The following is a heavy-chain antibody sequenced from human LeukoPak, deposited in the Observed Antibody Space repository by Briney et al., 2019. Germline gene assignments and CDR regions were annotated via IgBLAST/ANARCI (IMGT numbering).Heavy chain of an antibody. CDR2: IKQDGSEK. CDR1: GFTFSSYW. V-gene: IGHV3-7*01. CDR3: AREGYYDYVWGSYLLN. Sequence: GGSLRLSCAASGFTFSSYWMSWVRQAPGKGLEWVANIKQDGSEKYYVDSVKGRFTISRDNAKSSLYLQMNSLRAEDTAVYYCAREGYYDYVWGSYLLNWGQGTLVTVSS. D-gene: IGHD3-16*02. J-gene: IGHJ4*02.